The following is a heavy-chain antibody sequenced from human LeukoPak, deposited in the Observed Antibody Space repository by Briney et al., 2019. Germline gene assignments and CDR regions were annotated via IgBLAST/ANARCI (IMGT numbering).Heavy chain of an antibody. CDR2: ISSTGGST. CDR3: ARAIISSWYDAFDI. D-gene: IGHD6-13*01. Sequence: TGGSLRLSCAASGFTFSSYAMHWVRQAPGKGLEYVSAISSTGGSTYYANSVKGRFTLSRDNSKNTLYLQMGSLRAEDMAVYYCARAIISSWYDAFDIWGQGTMVTVSS. J-gene: IGHJ3*02. CDR1: GFTFSSYA. V-gene: IGHV3-64*01.